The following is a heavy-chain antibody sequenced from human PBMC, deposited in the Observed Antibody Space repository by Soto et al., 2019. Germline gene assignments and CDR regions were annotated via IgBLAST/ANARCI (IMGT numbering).Heavy chain of an antibody. CDR2: IYYSGST. Sequence: LSLTCTVSGGSISSGGYYWSWIRQHPGKGLEWIGYIYYSGSTYYNPSLKSRVTISVDTSKNQFSLKLSSVTAADTAVYYCARDRRNYDFWSGYYIGGSFDYWGQGTLVTVSS. D-gene: IGHD3-3*01. CDR3: ARDRRNYDFWSGYYIGGSFDY. V-gene: IGHV4-31*03. CDR1: GGSISSGGYY. J-gene: IGHJ4*02.